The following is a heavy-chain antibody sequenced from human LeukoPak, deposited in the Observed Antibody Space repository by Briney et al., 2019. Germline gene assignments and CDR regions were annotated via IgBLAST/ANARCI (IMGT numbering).Heavy chain of an antibody. CDR1: GGSFSGYY. CDR3: ASRQRYCSGGSCYLRDY. V-gene: IGHV4-34*01. Sequence: PSETLSLTCAVYGGSFSGYYWSWIRQPPGKGLEWIGEINHSGSTNYNPSLKSRVTISVDTSKNQFSLKLSSVTAADTAVYYCASRQRYCSGGSCYLRDYWGQGTLVTVSS. J-gene: IGHJ4*02. CDR2: INHSGST. D-gene: IGHD2-15*01.